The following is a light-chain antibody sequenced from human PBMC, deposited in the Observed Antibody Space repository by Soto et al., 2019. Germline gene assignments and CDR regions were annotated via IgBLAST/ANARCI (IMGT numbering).Light chain of an antibody. CDR3: QHYHTRPYT. J-gene: IGKJ2*01. Sequence: IQMTQSPVPLSASPGARATLTCRASTRICRDLEWYQQKPGQAPKLLIYGASTMDTGVPARCGGSGSGTEFTLIISSVQPEDVAAYYCQHYHTRPYTFGQGTKLEIK. CDR1: TRICRD. CDR2: GAS. V-gene: IGKV3-15*01.